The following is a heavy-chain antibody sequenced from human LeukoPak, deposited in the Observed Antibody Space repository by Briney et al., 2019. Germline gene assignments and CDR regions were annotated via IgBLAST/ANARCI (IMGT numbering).Heavy chain of an antibody. J-gene: IGHJ6*03. CDR1: GFTFSSYW. CDR2: IKQEGSEK. Sequence: GGSLRLSCAASGFTFSSYWMSWVRQAPGKGLEWAANIKQEGSEKYYVDSVKGRFTISRDNAKNSLYLQMNSLRAEDTAVYYCARDYYHNNYYMDDWGKGTTVTVSS. CDR3: ARDYYHNNYYMDD. V-gene: IGHV3-7*01. D-gene: IGHD3-22*01.